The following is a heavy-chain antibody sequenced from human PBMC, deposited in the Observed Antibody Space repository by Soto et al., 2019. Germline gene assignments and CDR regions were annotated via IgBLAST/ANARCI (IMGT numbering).Heavy chain of an antibody. CDR2: IIPMFGTA. V-gene: IGHV1-69*13. Sequence: SVKVSCKASGGTFINHAFSWVRQAPGQGLEWMGGIIPMFGTADYSQKFQGRVTITADESTTTAHMELSSLRSADSAVYYCARDDATYCGGDCYRYFFYGLDVWGQGTTVTVSS. D-gene: IGHD2-21*02. CDR3: ARDDATYCGGDCYRYFFYGLDV. CDR1: GGTFINHA. J-gene: IGHJ6*02.